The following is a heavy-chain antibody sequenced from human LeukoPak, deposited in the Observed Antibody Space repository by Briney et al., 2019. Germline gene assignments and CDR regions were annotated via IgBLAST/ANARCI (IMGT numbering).Heavy chain of an antibody. CDR1: GYTFTGYY. CDR2: INPNSGGT. Sequence: EASVKVSCKASGYTFTGYYMHWVRRAPGQGLEWMGWINPNSGGTNYAQKFQGRVTMTRDTSISTAYMELSRLRSDDTAVYYCARGKSYGSGTYYTYWGQGTLVTVSS. V-gene: IGHV1-2*02. J-gene: IGHJ4*02. D-gene: IGHD3-10*01. CDR3: ARGKSYGSGTYYTY.